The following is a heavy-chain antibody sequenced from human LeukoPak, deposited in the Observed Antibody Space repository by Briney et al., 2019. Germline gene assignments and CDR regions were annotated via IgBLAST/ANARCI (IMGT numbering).Heavy chain of an antibody. Sequence: ASVKVSCKASGYTFTNYAMHWVRQAPGQRPEWMGWINAGNGNTEYSQKFHDRVTITRDISANTAYMELSSLTSEDTAVYYCARGETLVGATSGDEKDDYWGQGTLVTVSS. V-gene: IGHV1-3*01. J-gene: IGHJ4*02. CDR3: ARGETLVGATSGDEKDDY. CDR1: GYTFTNYA. D-gene: IGHD1-26*01. CDR2: INAGNGNT.